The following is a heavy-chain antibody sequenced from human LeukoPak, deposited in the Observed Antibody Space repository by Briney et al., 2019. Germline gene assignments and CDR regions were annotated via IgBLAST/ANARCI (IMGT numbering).Heavy chain of an antibody. V-gene: IGHV4-59*01. CDR2: IYYSGST. J-gene: IGHJ6*03. D-gene: IGHD3-3*01. Sequence: PSETLSLTCTVSGGSISSYYWSWIRQPPGKGLEWIGYIYYSGSTNYNPSLKSRVTISVDTSKNQFSLKLSSVTAADTAVYYCARVRTIFGVVPYYYYYMDVWGKGTTVTVSS. CDR1: GGSISSYY. CDR3: ARVRTIFGVVPYYYYYMDV.